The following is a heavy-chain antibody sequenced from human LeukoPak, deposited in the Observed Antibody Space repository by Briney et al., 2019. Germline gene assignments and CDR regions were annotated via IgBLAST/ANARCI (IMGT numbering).Heavy chain of an antibody. CDR3: ARDPLYSSSSGTDY. D-gene: IGHD6-6*01. J-gene: IGHJ4*02. CDR1: GYSISSGYY. V-gene: IGHV4-38-2*02. Sequence: SETLSLTCAVSGYSISSGYYWGWIRQPPGKGLEWIGRIYHSGSTYYNPSLKSRVTISVDTSKNQFSLKLSSVTAADTAVYYCARDPLYSSSSGTDYWGQGTLVTVSS. CDR2: IYHSGST.